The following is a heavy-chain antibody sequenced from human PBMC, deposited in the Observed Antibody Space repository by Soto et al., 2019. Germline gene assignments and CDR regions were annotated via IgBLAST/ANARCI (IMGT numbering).Heavy chain of an antibody. CDR3: ARSHFISSGWYWFDP. Sequence: ASVKVSCKASGYTFTSYAMHWVRQAPGQGLEWMGWISAYNGNTNYAQKLQGRVTMTTDTSTSTAYTELRSLRSDDTAVYYCARSHFISSGWYWFDPWGQGTLVTVSS. D-gene: IGHD6-19*01. CDR2: ISAYNGNT. V-gene: IGHV1-18*01. J-gene: IGHJ5*02. CDR1: GYTFTSYA.